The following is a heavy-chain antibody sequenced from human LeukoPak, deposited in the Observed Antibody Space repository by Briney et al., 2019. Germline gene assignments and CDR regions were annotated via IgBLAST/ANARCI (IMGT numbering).Heavy chain of an antibody. CDR3: ARDDSSSFDL. Sequence: SETLSLTCTVSGGSISSYYWSWIRQPPGKGLEWIGYIYYSGSTNYNPSLKSRVTISVDTSKNQFSLKLSSVTAADTALYYWARDDSSSFDLWGRGTLVTVSS. D-gene: IGHD6-13*01. CDR1: GGSISSYY. V-gene: IGHV4-59*01. CDR2: IYYSGST. J-gene: IGHJ2*01.